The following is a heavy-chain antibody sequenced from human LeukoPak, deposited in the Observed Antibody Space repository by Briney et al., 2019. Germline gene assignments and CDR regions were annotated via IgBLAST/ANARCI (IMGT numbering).Heavy chain of an antibody. V-gene: IGHV4-30-2*01. D-gene: IGHD5-12*01. Sequence: PSETLSLTCAVSGGSISSGGYSWSWIRQPPGKGLEWIGYIYHSGSTYYNPSLKSRVTISVDRSKNQFSLKLSSVTAADTAVYYCARGRYSGYDYLDYWGQGTLVTVSS. CDR1: GGSISSGGYS. J-gene: IGHJ4*02. CDR2: IYHSGST. CDR3: ARGRYSGYDYLDY.